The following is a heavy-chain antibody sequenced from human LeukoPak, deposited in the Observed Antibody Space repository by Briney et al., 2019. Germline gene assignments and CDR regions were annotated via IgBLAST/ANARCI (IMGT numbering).Heavy chain of an antibody. V-gene: IGHV4-30-2*01. CDR3: VRDRAGLGLLDF. CDR2: IFQSGSP. D-gene: IGHD1-26*01. J-gene: IGHJ3*01. Sequence: SQTLSLTCAVSGGPISSGGYSWTWIRQPPGKGLEWIGYIFQSGSPSYNPSLRSRVTISVDTSRNHFSLELISVTAADTAMYYCVRDRAGLGLLDFWGQGTMVTVSS. CDR1: GGPISSGGYS.